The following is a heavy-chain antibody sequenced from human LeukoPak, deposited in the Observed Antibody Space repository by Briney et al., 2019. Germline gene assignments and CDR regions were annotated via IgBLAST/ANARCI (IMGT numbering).Heavy chain of an antibody. Sequence: PGGSLRLSCAASGFTFSSYSMNWVRQAPGKGLEWVSSISSSSSYIYYADSVKGRFTISRDNAKNSLYLQMNSLRAEYTAVYYCARGVYDILTGYLTYFDYWGQGTLVTVSS. J-gene: IGHJ4*02. D-gene: IGHD3-9*01. CDR3: ARGVYDILTGYLTYFDY. CDR1: GFTFSSYS. V-gene: IGHV3-21*01. CDR2: ISSSSSYI.